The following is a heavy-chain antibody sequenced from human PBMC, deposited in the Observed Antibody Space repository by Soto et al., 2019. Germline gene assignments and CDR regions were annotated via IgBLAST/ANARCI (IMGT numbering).Heavy chain of an antibody. CDR2: INSDGSVS. Sequence: EVQLVESGGGLVQHGGSLRLSCAASGFTFSNYWMYWVRQAPGKGLVWVSRINSDGSVSSYADSVKGRLTISRDNVKNTLYLQMDSLRAEDTDVYYCARGDCVGGTCYSLAGSFYYYMDVWGKGTTVTVFS. D-gene: IGHD2-15*01. CDR1: GFTFSNYW. CDR3: ARGDCVGGTCYSLAGSFYYYMDV. J-gene: IGHJ6*03. V-gene: IGHV3-74*01.